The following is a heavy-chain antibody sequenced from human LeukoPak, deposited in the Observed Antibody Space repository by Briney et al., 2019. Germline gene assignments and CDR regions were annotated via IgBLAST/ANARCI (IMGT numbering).Heavy chain of an antibody. D-gene: IGHD3-10*01. CDR2: IDPNSGGT. V-gene: IGHV1-2*02. J-gene: IGHJ2*01. CDR1: GYTFTAHY. Sequence: ATVKVSCKASGYTFTAHYIHWVRQAPGQGLEWMGWIDPNSGGTNYAQKFLGSVTMTGDTSINTAFMELSRLRSDDTAIYYCARGRGTTMVRGVITNYFDLWGRGSLVTVSS. CDR3: ARGRGTTMVRGVITNYFDL.